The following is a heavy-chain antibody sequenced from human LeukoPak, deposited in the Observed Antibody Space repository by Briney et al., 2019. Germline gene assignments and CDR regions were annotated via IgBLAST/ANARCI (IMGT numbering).Heavy chain of an antibody. J-gene: IGHJ5*01. CDR3: ATDGMVRGPDAWFDS. CDR2: IYYSGST. CDR1: GGSISSSSYY. Sequence: PSETLSLTCTVSGGSISSSSYYWGWIRQPPGKGLEWIGSIYYSGSTYYNPSLKSRVTMSVDTSKNQLSLKLSSVTAADTAVYYCATDGMVRGPDAWFDSWGQGTLVTVSS. V-gene: IGHV4-39*07. D-gene: IGHD3-10*01.